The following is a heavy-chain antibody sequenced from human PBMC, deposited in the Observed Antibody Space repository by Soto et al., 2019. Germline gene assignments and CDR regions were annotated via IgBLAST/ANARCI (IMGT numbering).Heavy chain of an antibody. J-gene: IGHJ4*02. V-gene: IGHV3-33*01. CDR2: IWYDGNNK. D-gene: IGHD6-19*01. Sequence: QVQLVESGGGVVQPGRSLRLSCAASGFTFSSYGMHWVRQAPGKGLEWVAVIWYDGNNKYYADSVKGRFTISRDSSKNTLYLQTNSLRAEDTAVYYCARDEGDSGWYYFDYWGQGTLVTVSS. CDR1: GFTFSSYG. CDR3: ARDEGDSGWYYFDY.